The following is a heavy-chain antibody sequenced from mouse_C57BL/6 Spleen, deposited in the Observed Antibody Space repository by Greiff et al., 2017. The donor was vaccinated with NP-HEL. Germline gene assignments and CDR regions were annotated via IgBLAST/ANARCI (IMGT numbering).Heavy chain of an antibody. V-gene: IGHV1-52*01. D-gene: IGHD2-5*01. CDR1: GYTFTSYW. CDR2: IDPSDSET. CDR3: ARAGGIDSNYEGSAMDY. Sequence: VQLQQPGAELVRPGSSVKLSCKASGYTFTSYWMHWVKQRPIQGLEWIGNIDPSDSETHYNQKFKDKAKLTVDKSSSTAYRQLSSLTSEDSAVYYCARAGGIDSNYEGSAMDYWGQGTSVTVSS. J-gene: IGHJ4*01.